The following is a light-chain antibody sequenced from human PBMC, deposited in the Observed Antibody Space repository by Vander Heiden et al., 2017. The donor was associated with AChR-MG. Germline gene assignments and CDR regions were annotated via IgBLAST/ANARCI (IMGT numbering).Light chain of an antibody. CDR1: SSNIGAGYD. V-gene: IGLV1-40*01. Sequence: QSVLTQPPSVSGAPGQRVTISCTGSSSNIGAGYDVHWYQQLPGTAPKLLIYGNSNRHSGVPDRFSGSKSGTSASLAITGLQAEDEADDYCQSYDSSLSGSEVFGGGTKLTVL. CDR3: QSYDSSLSGSEV. J-gene: IGLJ2*01. CDR2: GNS.